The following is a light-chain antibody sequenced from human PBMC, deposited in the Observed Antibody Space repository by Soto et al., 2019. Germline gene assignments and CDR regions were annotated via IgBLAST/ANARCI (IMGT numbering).Light chain of an antibody. CDR3: MQALQTPIT. CDR2: LGS. J-gene: IGKJ5*01. V-gene: IGKV2-28*01. CDR1: QSLLHSNGYNY. Sequence: DIVITESPLSLPVTPGEPASISCRSSQSLLHSNGYNYLDWYLQKPGQSPQLLIYLGSNRASGVPDRFSGSGSGTDITLKTSRVEPEDVGVYYCMQALQTPITFGLGTRLEIK.